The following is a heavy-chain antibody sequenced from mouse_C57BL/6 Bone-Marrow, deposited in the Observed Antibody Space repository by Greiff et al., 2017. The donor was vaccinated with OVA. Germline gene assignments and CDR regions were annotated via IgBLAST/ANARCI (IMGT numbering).Heavy chain of an antibody. CDR2: ISYDGSN. V-gene: IGHV3-6*01. D-gene: IGHD2-4*01. CDR1: GYSITSGYY. J-gene: IGHJ4*01. CDR3: ARGDYYDYDEGSMDY. Sequence: EVQLQQSGPGLVKPSQSLSLTCSVTGYSITSGYYWNWIRQFPGNKLEWMGYISYDGSNNYNPSLKNRISITRDTSKNQFFLKLNSVTTEDTATYYCARGDYYDYDEGSMDYWGQGTSVTVSS.